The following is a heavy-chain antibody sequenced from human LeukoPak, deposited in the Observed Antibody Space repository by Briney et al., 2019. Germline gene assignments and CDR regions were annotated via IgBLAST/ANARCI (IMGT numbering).Heavy chain of an antibody. D-gene: IGHD3-22*01. Sequence: SEALSLTCTVSGGSVSSGSYYWSWLRQPPGRRLEWIGYIYYSGSTNSNPSLTSRVTISIDTSKNQFSLKLSSVTAADTAVYYCARVNYYDSSGGEYYFDYWGQGTLVTVSS. V-gene: IGHV4-61*01. CDR2: IYYSGST. J-gene: IGHJ4*02. CDR3: ARVNYYDSSGGEYYFDY. CDR1: GGSVSSGSYY.